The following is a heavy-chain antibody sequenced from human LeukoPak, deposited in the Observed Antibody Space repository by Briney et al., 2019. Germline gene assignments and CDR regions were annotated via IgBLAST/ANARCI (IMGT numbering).Heavy chain of an antibody. V-gene: IGHV1-2*02. CDR3: ARDRWWDRVVPAAMHHSYYMHV. Sequence: ASVKVSCTATGYTFTAYYVNWERQAPGQGLEWMGWINPNSGGTNYAQKFQGRVTMTRDTSISTADMELSRLRSDDTAVYYCARDRWWDRVVPAAMHHSYYMHVWGKGTTVTVSS. CDR2: INPNSGGT. CDR1: GYTFTAYY. D-gene: IGHD2-2*01. J-gene: IGHJ6*03.